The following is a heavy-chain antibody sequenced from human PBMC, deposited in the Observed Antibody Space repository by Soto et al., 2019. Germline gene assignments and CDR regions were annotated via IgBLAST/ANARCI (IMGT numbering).Heavy chain of an antibody. CDR3: ANGPIEAVGTFDP. Sequence: VASVKVSCKASGHTFTSYGISWVRQAPGQGLEWMGWISAYNGDTNYAQKLQGRVTMTTDTSTNTAYMELRSLTSDDTAVYYCANGPIEAVGTFDPWGQGNLVTVSS. D-gene: IGHD6-13*01. CDR2: ISAYNGDT. V-gene: IGHV1-18*01. CDR1: GHTFTSYG. J-gene: IGHJ5*02.